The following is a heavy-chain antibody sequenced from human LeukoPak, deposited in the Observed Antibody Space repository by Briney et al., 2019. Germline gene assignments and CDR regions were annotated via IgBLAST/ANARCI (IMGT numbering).Heavy chain of an antibody. CDR3: ERQETGTTAPIKWYYGMDV. V-gene: IGHV3-21*01. CDR2: VSSSSSYI. D-gene: IGHD1-1*01. J-gene: IGHJ6*02. Sequence: GGSLRLSCAASGFAFSSYSMNWVRQAPGKGLEWVSSVSSSSSYIYYADSVKGRFTISRDNAKNSLYLQMNSLRAEDTAVYYCERQETGTTAPIKWYYGMDVWGQGTTVTVSS. CDR1: GFAFSSYS.